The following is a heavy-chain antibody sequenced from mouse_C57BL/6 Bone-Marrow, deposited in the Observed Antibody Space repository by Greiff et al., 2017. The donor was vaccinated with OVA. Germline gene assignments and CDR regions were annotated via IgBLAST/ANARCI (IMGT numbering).Heavy chain of an antibody. J-gene: IGHJ2*02. Sequence: VQLKESGPELVKPGASVKMSCKASGYTFTDYNMHWVKQSHGKSLEWIGYINPNNGGTSYNQKFKGKATLTVNKSSSTAYMELRSLTSEDSAVYNCARWGYVIDYWGQGTSLTVSS. CDR1: GYTFTDYN. D-gene: IGHD2-2*01. CDR2: INPNNGGT. CDR3: ARWGYVIDY. V-gene: IGHV1-22*01.